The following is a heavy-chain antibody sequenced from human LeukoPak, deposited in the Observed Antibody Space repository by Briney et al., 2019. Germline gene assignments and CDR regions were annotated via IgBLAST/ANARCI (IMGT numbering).Heavy chain of an antibody. J-gene: IGHJ4*02. Sequence: GGSLRLSCAASGFTFSSYAMSWVRQAPGKGLEWVSAISGSGASTYYADSVKGRFTISRDNSKNTLYLQMNGLRAEDTAVYYCASSPDTAMGLTFDYWGQGTLVTVSS. CDR3: ASSPDTAMGLTFDY. CDR1: GFTFSSYA. D-gene: IGHD5-18*01. V-gene: IGHV3-23*01. CDR2: ISGSGAST.